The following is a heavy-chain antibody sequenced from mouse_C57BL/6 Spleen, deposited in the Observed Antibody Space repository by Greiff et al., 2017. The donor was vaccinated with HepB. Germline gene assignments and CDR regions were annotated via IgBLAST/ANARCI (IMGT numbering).Heavy chain of an antibody. CDR3: ANIYYGNYEDYFDY. D-gene: IGHD2-1*01. CDR2: IYPRSGNT. V-gene: IGHV1-81*01. Sequence: QVQLQQSGAELARPGASVKLSCKASGYTFTSYGISWVKRRTGQGLEWIGEIYPRSGNTYYNEKFKGKATLTADKSSSTSYMELRRLTSEDSAVYFCANIYYGNYEDYFDYWGQGTTLTVSS. J-gene: IGHJ2*01. CDR1: GYTFTSYG.